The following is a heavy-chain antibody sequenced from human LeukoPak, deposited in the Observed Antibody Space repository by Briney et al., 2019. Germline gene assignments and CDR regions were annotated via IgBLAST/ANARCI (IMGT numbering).Heavy chain of an antibody. CDR1: GGSISSGSYY. J-gene: IGHJ4*02. CDR2: IYTSGST. CDR3: ARASLIKVVPAAPGYYFDY. Sequence: SQTLSLTCIVSGGSISSGSYYWSWIRQPAGKGLEWIGRIYTSGSTNYNPSLKSRVTISVDTSKNQFSLKLSSVTAADTAVYYCARASLIKVVPAAPGYYFDYWGQGTLVTVSS. V-gene: IGHV4-61*02. D-gene: IGHD2-2*01.